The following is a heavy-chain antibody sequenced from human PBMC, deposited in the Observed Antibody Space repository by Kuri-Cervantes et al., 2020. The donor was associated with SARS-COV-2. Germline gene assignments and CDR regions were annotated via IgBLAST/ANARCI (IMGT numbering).Heavy chain of an antibody. V-gene: IGHV3-21*04. J-gene: IGHJ6*02. CDR2: ISSSSSYI. Sequence: GGSLRLSCAASGFTFSSYSMNWVRQAPGKGLEWVSSISSSSSYIYYADSVKGRFTISRDNAKNSLYLQMNSLRAEDTAVYYCAKGRDSYYYYGMDVWGQGTTVTVSS. CDR1: GFTFSSYS. CDR3: AKGRDSYYYYGMDV.